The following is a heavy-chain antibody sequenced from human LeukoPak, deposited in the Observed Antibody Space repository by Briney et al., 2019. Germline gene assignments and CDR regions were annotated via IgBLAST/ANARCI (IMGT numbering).Heavy chain of an antibody. CDR3: ASKYSSSWYATDYYFDY. Sequence: GSSVKVSCKASGGTFSSYAISWVRQAPGQGLEWMGGIIPIFGTANYAQKFQGRVTITADESTSTAYMGLSSLRSEDTPVYYCASKYSSSWYATDYYFDYWGQGTLVTVSS. CDR1: GGTFSSYA. D-gene: IGHD6-13*01. V-gene: IGHV1-69*01. J-gene: IGHJ4*02. CDR2: IIPIFGTA.